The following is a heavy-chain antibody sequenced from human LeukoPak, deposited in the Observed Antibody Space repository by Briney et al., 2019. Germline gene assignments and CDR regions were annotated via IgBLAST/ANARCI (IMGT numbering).Heavy chain of an antibody. CDR1: GFTFSSYA. V-gene: IGHV3-7*03. D-gene: IGHD3-22*01. CDR3: AKTYYYDSSGFDY. CDR2: IKQDGSEK. J-gene: IGHJ4*02. Sequence: PGGSLRLSCAASGFTFSSYAMSWVRQAPGKGLEWVANIKQDGSEKYYVDSVKGRFTISRDNAKNSLYLQMNSLRAEDTALYYCAKTYYYDSSGFDYWGQGTLVTVSS.